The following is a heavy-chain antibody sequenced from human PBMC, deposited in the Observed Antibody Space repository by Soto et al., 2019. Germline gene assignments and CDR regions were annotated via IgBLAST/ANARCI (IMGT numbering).Heavy chain of an antibody. CDR2: ISGRAGTT. D-gene: IGHD6-19*01. CDR3: AKETITVAGGLDS. Sequence: GGSLRLSCAGSGFTFSTYAMTWVRQAPGKGLEWVSSISGRAGTTYYADSVKGRFTISRDNAKNNLFLEITNLRPEDTAVYFCAKETITVAGGLDSWGQGTLVTVS. J-gene: IGHJ4*02. CDR1: GFTFSTYA. V-gene: IGHV3-23*01.